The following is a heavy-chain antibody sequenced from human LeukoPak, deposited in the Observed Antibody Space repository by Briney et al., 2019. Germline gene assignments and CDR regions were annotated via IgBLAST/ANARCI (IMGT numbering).Heavy chain of an antibody. D-gene: IGHD3-22*01. V-gene: IGHV3-30*03. J-gene: IGHJ4*02. CDR1: KFMFSYYW. Sequence: GSLRLSCAASKFMFSYYWMSWVRQAPGKGLEWVAVISYDGSNKYYADSVKGRFTISRDNSKNTLYLQMNSLRAEDTAVYYCAGTYDSSGYYQSPFDYWGQGTLVTVSS. CDR2: ISYDGSNK. CDR3: AGTYDSSGYYQSPFDY.